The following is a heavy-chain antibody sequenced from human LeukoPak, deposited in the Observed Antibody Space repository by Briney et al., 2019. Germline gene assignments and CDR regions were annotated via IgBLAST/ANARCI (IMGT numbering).Heavy chain of an antibody. V-gene: IGHV1-46*01. CDR2: INPSGGST. CDR3: ARAVTMVRGDYYYGMDV. Sequence: ASVKVSCKASGYTFTSYYMHWVRQAPGQGLEWMGIINPSGGSTSYAQKFQGRVTMTRDTSTSTVYMELSSLRSEDTAVYYCARAVTMVRGDYYYGMDVWGKGTTVTVSS. D-gene: IGHD3-10*01. J-gene: IGHJ6*04. CDR1: GYTFTSYY.